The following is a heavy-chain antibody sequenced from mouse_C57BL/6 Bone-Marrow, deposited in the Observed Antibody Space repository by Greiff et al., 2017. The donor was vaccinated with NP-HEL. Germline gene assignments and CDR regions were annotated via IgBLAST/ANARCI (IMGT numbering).Heavy chain of an antibody. CDR1: GFTFSDYG. J-gene: IGHJ2*01. CDR3: ARRTRYYGNPDY. CDR2: ISSGSSTI. D-gene: IGHD2-1*01. Sequence: EVHLVESGGGLVKPGGSLKLSCAASGFTFSDYGMHWVRQAPEKGLEWVAYISSGSSTIYYADTVKGRFPISSDNAKNTLFLQMTSLRSEDTAMYYSARRTRYYGNPDYWGKGTTLTVAS. V-gene: IGHV5-17*01.